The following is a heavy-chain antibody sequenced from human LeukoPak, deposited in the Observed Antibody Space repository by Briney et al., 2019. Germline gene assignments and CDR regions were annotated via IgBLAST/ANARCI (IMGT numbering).Heavy chain of an antibody. J-gene: IGHJ6*03. CDR2: IIPIFGTA. D-gene: IGHD3-10*01. CDR3: ARERKTYGSGSITDYYMDV. Sequence: ASVKVSCKASGGTFSSYAISWVRQAPGQGLEWMGGIIPIFGTANYAQKFQGRVTITADKSTSTAYMELSSLRSEDTAVYYCARERKTYGSGSITDYYMDVWGKGTTVTVSS. CDR1: GGTFSSYA. V-gene: IGHV1-69*06.